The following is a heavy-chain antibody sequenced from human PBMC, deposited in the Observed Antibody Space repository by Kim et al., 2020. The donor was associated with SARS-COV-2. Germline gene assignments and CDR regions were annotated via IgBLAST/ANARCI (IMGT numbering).Heavy chain of an antibody. CDR1: GFTFSSYW. Sequence: GGSLRLSCAASGFTFSSYWMSWVRQAPGKGLEWVANIKQDGSEKYYVDSVKGRFTISRDNAKNSLYLQMNSLRAEDTAVYYCARVPLGVATHFDYWGQGTLVTVSS. CDR2: IKQDGSEK. J-gene: IGHJ4*02. D-gene: IGHD5-12*01. V-gene: IGHV3-7*01. CDR3: ARVPLGVATHFDY.